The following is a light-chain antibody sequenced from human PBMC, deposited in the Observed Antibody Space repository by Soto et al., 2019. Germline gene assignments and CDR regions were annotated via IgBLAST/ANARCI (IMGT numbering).Light chain of an antibody. V-gene: IGLV2-14*01. Sequence: QSALTQPASVSGSPGQSITISCTGTSSDVGAYNSVSWYQQHPGKAPKLMIYDVTDRPSGGSNRFSGSMSGNTGSLTISGLQAEDEADYYCRSYTSSSTYVFGTGTKVTVL. CDR2: DVT. CDR3: RSYTSSSTYV. J-gene: IGLJ1*01. CDR1: SSDVGAYNS.